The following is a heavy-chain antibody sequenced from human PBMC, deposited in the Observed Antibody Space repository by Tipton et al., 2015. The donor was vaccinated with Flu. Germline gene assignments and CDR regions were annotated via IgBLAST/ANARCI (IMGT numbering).Heavy chain of an antibody. J-gene: IGHJ3*01. CDR1: GFTFSTYW. D-gene: IGHD6-13*01. CDR2: IKQDGSEK. Sequence: GSLRLSCAASGFTFSTYWMHWVRQAPGKGLEWVANIKQDGSEKYYVDSVKGRFTISRDNAKNSLYLQMNSLRAEDTAVYYCGGALGGAAALWGQGTMVTVSS. CDR3: GGALGGAAAL. V-gene: IGHV3-7*03.